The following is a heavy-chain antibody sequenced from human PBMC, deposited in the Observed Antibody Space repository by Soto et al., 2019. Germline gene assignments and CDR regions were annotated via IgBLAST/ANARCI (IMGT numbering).Heavy chain of an antibody. D-gene: IGHD2-2*01. CDR3: ARRNIVVVPALEALTTRRNYYYYMDV. J-gene: IGHJ6*03. CDR1: GFTFSSYG. V-gene: IGHV3-33*01. CDR2: IWYDGSNK. Sequence: GGSLRLSCAASGFTFSSYGMHWVRQAPGKGLEWVAVIWYDGSNKYYADSVKGRFTISRDNSKNTLYLQMNSLRAEDTAVYYCARRNIVVVPALEALTTRRNYYYYMDVWGKGTTVTVSS.